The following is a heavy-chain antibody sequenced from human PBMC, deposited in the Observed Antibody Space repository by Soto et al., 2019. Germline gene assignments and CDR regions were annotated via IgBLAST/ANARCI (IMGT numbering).Heavy chain of an antibody. Sequence: QVQLVESGGGVVQPGRSLRLSCAASGFTFSSYVMHWVRQAPGKGLEWVAVIWYDGSNKYYADSVKGRFTISRDNSKNTLYLQMNSLRAEDTAVYYCARDPSYGSGSGHFDYWGQGTLVTVSS. CDR1: GFTFSSYV. V-gene: IGHV3-33*01. CDR2: IWYDGSNK. CDR3: ARDPSYGSGSGHFDY. J-gene: IGHJ4*02. D-gene: IGHD3-10*01.